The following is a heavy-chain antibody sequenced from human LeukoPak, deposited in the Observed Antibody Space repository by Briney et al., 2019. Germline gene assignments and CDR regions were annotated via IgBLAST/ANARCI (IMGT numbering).Heavy chain of an antibody. CDR1: GFTLSSYS. CDR3: ARGAPPSGWYVGDYFDY. CDR2: ISSSSSYI. J-gene: IGHJ4*02. D-gene: IGHD6-19*01. Sequence: GGSLRPSCAAPGFTLSSYSMNWVRQAPGKGLEWVSSISSSSSYIYYADSVKGRFTISRDNAKNSLYLQMNSLRAEDTAVYYCARGAPPSGWYVGDYFDYWGQGTLVTVSS. V-gene: IGHV3-21*01.